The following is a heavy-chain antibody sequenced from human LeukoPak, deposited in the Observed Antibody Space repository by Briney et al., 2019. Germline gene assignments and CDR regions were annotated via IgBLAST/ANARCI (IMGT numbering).Heavy chain of an antibody. CDR1: GGSIRSSY. Sequence: SETLSLTCTVSGGSIRSSYWTWIRQPPGKELEWIGYMFYTGSTNYNPSLKSRVTTSVDTSKSQFSLKMTSVTAADTAVCYCARVDSSGWYFDLWGRGTLVTVSS. D-gene: IGHD6-19*01. CDR2: MFYTGST. CDR3: ARVDSSGWYFDL. J-gene: IGHJ2*01. V-gene: IGHV4-59*01.